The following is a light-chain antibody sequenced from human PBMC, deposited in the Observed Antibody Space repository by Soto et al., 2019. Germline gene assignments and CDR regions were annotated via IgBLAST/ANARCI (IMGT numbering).Light chain of an antibody. CDR1: QSISNL. V-gene: IGKV1-5*03. J-gene: IGKJ1*01. Sequence: DIQMTQSPSTLSASVGDRVIITCRASQSISNLLAWYQQQPGKAPKVLIYKASTLERGVSSRFSGSGSGTEFTLSISSLQPDDCATYYCQQYNSYPWTFGQGTKVEI. CDR2: KAS. CDR3: QQYNSYPWT.